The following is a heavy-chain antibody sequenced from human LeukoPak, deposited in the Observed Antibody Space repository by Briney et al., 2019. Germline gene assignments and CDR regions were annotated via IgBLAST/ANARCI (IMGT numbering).Heavy chain of an antibody. CDR3: ARDDTWSGYFDL. CDR2: IYSGGST. CDR1: GFTVSSNY. V-gene: IGHV3-53*01. Sequence: GGSLRLSRAASGFTVSSNYMSWVRQAPGKGLEWVSVIYSGGSTYYADSVKGRFTISRDNSKNTLYLQMNSLRAEDTAVYYCARDDTWSGYFDLWGRGTLVTVSS. J-gene: IGHJ2*01. D-gene: IGHD2-15*01.